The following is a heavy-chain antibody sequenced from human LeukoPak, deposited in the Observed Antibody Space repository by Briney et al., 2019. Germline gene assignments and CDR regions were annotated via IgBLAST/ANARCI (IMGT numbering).Heavy chain of an antibody. CDR3: ARDWPSGSFFDY. CDR2: ISSSSSYI. V-gene: IGHV3-21*01. D-gene: IGHD1-26*01. Sequence: PGGSLRLSCAASGFTFSNYWMHWVRQAPGKGLEWVSSISSSSSYIYYADSVKGRFTISRDNAKNSLYLQMNSLRAEDTAVYYCARDWPSGSFFDYWGQGTLVTVSS. CDR1: GFTFSNYW. J-gene: IGHJ4*02.